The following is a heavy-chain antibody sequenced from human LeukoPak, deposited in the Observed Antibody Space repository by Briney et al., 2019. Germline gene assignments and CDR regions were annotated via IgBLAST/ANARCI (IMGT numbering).Heavy chain of an antibody. Sequence: GASVKVSCKASGYTFTSYGISWVRQAPGQGLEWMGWISAYNGNTNYAQKLQGRVTMTTDTSTSTAYMELRSLRSDDTAVYYCARVNPWDDFWSGYHGGFDYWGQGTLVTVSS. CDR1: GYTFTSYG. CDR3: ARVNPWDDFWSGYHGGFDY. D-gene: IGHD3-3*01. V-gene: IGHV1-18*01. J-gene: IGHJ4*02. CDR2: ISAYNGNT.